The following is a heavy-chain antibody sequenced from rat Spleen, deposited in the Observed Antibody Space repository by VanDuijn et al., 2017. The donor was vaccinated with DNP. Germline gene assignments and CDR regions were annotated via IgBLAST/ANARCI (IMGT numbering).Heavy chain of an antibody. CDR2: ISCDGSDT. CDR1: RITFSDHN. J-gene: IGHJ2*01. Sequence: EVQLVESGGGLVQPGRSLKLSCAVSRITFSDHNMAWVRQAPKKGLEWVATISCDGSDTYYRDSVRGRFPISRDNAKSTLYLQMDSLRSDDTATYYCASRPPPTRGPFDYWGQGVTVTVSS. V-gene: IGHV5-7*01. CDR3: ASRPPPTRGPFDY. D-gene: IGHD1-4*01.